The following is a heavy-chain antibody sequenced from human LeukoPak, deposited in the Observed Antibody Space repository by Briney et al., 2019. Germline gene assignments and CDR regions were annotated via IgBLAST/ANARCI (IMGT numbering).Heavy chain of an antibody. D-gene: IGHD4/OR15-4a*01. CDR3: ARAAWRGSNSRDAFDI. J-gene: IGHJ3*02. CDR2: LYDSGST. CDR1: GGSISSSDYY. Sequence: SETLSLTCTVSGGSISSSDYYWDWIRQPPGKGLEWIGNLYDSGSTYYNPSLQSRLTISVDTSKNQFSLNLSSMTAADTAVYYCARAAWRGSNSRDAFDIWGQGTVVTVSS. V-gene: IGHV4-39*07.